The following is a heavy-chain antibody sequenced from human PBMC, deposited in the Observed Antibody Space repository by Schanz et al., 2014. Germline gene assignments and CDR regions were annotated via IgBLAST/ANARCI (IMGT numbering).Heavy chain of an antibody. CDR1: GGSISSGGSS. CDR3: ARSPGDFPGWFDS. D-gene: IGHD4-17*01. V-gene: IGHV4-30-2*01. Sequence: QLQLQESGSGLVKPSQTLSLTCGVSGGSISSGGSSWNWIRLPPGKGLEWIGYIYHSGSTFYNPSHKRRVTIAVNSSKNQFSLILNSVTAADTAVYYCARSPGDFPGWFDSWGQGTLVTVSS. CDR2: IYHSGST. J-gene: IGHJ5*01.